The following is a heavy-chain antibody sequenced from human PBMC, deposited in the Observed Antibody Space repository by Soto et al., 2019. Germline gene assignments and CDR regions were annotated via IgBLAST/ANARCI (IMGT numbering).Heavy chain of an antibody. V-gene: IGHV3-30-3*01. CDR1: GFTFSSYA. CDR2: ISYDGSNK. CDR3: ASDRWLDYYFDY. J-gene: IGHJ4*02. D-gene: IGHD5-12*01. Sequence: QVQLVESGGGVVQPGRSLRLSCAASGFTFSSYAMHWVRQAPGKGLEWVAVISYDGSNKYYADSVKGRFTISRDNSKHTLYLQMNSLRAEDTAVYYCASDRWLDYYFDYWGQGTLVTVSS.